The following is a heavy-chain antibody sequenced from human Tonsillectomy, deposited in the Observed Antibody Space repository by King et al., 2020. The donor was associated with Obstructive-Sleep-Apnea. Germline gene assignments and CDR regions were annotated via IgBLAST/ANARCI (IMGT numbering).Heavy chain of an antibody. CDR3: ATLSGYQYFQH. D-gene: IGHD3-22*01. J-gene: IGHJ1*01. V-gene: IGHV5-51*01. CDR1: GFGFSSYW. Sequence: QLVQSGAEVKKPGESLKISCKGSGFGFSSYWIAWVRQMPWKGLEWMGIIYPDDSDIRYSPSFQGQVTISADKSISTAYLQWCSLKASDSAMYYCATLSGYQYFQHWGQGTLVTVSS. CDR2: IYPDDSDI.